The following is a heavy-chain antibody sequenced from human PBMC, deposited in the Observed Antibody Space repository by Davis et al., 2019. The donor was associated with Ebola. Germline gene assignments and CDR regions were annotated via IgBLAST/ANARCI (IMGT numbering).Heavy chain of an antibody. CDR2: LYSGGTT. CDR3: AREGYYERYAMDV. CDR1: GFIVSSNY. D-gene: IGHD3-22*01. Sequence: GESLKISCAASGFIVSSNYMNWVRQAPGKGLEWVSVLYSGGTTYCAESVKGRFTISRDNSKNTLYLQMNSLRAEDTAVYYCAREGYYERYAMDVWGQGTTVTVSS. V-gene: IGHV3-53*01. J-gene: IGHJ6*02.